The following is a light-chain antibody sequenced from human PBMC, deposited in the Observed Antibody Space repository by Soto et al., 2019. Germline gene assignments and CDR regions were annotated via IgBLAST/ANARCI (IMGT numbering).Light chain of an antibody. CDR1: SSNIVNNA. CDR3: AAWDDSLNGPV. Sequence: QSVLTQPPSVSEAPRQRVTISCSGSSSNIVNNAVNWYQQVPGKTPKLLIYNDDLRSSGVSDRFSASKSGTSASLAISGLQFEDEADYYCAAWDDSLNGPVCGGGTKLTVL. J-gene: IGLJ2*01. V-gene: IGLV1-36*01. CDR2: NDD.